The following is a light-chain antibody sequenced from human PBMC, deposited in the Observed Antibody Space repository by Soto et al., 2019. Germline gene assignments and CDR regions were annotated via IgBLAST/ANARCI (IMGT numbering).Light chain of an antibody. V-gene: IGKV3-20*01. CDR3: QQYGRSPRT. J-gene: IGKJ1*01. Sequence: EIVLTQSPGTLSLSPGERATLSYRASQSVTSTYLAWYQQKPGQAPRLLMYAASNRATGIPDRFSGSGSGTDFTLTITRLEPEDFAVYYCQQYGRSPRTFGQGTKVEI. CDR2: AAS. CDR1: QSVTSTY.